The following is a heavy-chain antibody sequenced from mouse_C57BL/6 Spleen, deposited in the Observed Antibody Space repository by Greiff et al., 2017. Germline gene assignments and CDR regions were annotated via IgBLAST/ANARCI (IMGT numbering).Heavy chain of an antibody. V-gene: IGHV1-50*01. Sequence: QVQLQQPGAELVKPGASVKLSCKASGYTFTSYWMQWVKLRPGKGLEWIGEIDPSDSYTNYNQKFKGNATVTVDTSSSTAYMQISSLTSEDSAVYYCARSGDYFDYWGQGTTLTVSS. CDR3: ARSGDYFDY. CDR1: GYTFTSYW. CDR2: IDPSDSYT. J-gene: IGHJ2*01.